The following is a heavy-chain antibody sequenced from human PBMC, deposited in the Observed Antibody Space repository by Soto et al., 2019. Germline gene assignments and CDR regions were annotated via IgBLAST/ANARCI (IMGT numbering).Heavy chain of an antibody. CDR3: ARVRYYYGSGTYYGWFDP. Sequence: SETLSLTCTVSGGSISSGDYYRSWIRQPPGKGLEWIGYIYYSGRTYYNPSLKSRVTISVDTSKNQFSLKLTSVTAADTAVYYCARVRYYYGSGTYYGWFDPWGQGTLVTVSS. V-gene: IGHV4-30-4*01. CDR1: GGSISSGDYY. J-gene: IGHJ5*02. CDR2: IYYSGRT. D-gene: IGHD3-10*01.